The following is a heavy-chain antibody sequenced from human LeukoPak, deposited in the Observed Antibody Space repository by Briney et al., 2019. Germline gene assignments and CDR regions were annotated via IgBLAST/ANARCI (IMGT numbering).Heavy chain of an antibody. Sequence: ASVKVSCKASGYTFTGYYMHWVRQAPGQGLEWMGRINPNSGGTNYAQKFQGRVTMTRDTSISTAYMELSRLRSDDTAVYYCVRSQGYYDILTGRFDFDYWGQGTLVTVSS. CDR2: INPNSGGT. CDR1: GYTFTGYY. J-gene: IGHJ4*02. D-gene: IGHD3-9*01. CDR3: VRSQGYYDILTGRFDFDY. V-gene: IGHV1-2*06.